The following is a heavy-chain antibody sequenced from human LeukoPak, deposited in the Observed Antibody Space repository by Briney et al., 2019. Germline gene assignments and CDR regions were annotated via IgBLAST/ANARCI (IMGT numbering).Heavy chain of an antibody. J-gene: IGHJ4*02. V-gene: IGHV3-21*01. CDR1: GFTFSTYS. CDR2: ISSSSSYI. CDR3: ARERQLERLAFGKEGSAFDY. D-gene: IGHD1-1*01. Sequence: GGSLRLSCAASGFTFSTYSMNWVRQAPGKGLEWVSSISSSSSYIHYADSVKGRFTISRDNAKNSLFLQTNRLRAEDTAVYYCARERQLERLAFGKEGSAFDYWGQGTLVTVSS.